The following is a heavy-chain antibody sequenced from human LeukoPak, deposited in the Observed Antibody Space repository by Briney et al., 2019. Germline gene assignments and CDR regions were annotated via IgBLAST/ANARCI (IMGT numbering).Heavy chain of an antibody. D-gene: IGHD3-22*01. CDR3: ATEAYYYDSDAFDI. CDR2: FDPEDGET. V-gene: IGHV1-24*01. Sequence: ASVKVSCKVSGYTLTELSTHWVRQAPGKGLEWMGGFDPEDGETIYAQKFQGRVTMTEDTSTDTAYMELSSLRSEDTAVYYCATEAYYYDSDAFDIWGQGTMVTVSS. CDR1: GYTLTELS. J-gene: IGHJ3*02.